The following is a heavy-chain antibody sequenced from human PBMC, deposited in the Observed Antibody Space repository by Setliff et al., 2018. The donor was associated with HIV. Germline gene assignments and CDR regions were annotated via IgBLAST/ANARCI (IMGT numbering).Heavy chain of an antibody. CDR2: INTNTGNP. CDR1: GYTFTNYS. CDR3: AKGAYQYYDSSAYYPGNLDY. D-gene: IGHD3-22*01. V-gene: IGHV7-4-1*02. Sequence: ASVKVSCTASGYTFTNYSINWVRQALGQGLEWMGWINTNTGNPTYAQDFTGRFVFSLDTSVSTAYLQSSILKAEAQAVYYCAKGAYQYYDSSAYYPGNLDYWAQGTLVTVSS. J-gene: IGHJ4*02.